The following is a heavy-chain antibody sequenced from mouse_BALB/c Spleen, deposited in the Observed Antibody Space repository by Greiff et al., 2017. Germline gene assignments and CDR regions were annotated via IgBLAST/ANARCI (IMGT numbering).Heavy chain of an antibody. CDR3: ARDGDYNEDYYAMDY. V-gene: IGHV5-17*02. Sequence: EVKLVESGGGLVQPGGSRKLSCAASGFTFSSFGMHWVRQAPEKGLEWVAYISSGSSTIYYADTVKGRYTISSDNPKNTLFLQMTSLRSEGTAMYYCARDGDYNEDYYAMDYWGQGTSVTVSS. D-gene: IGHD1-1*01. J-gene: IGHJ4*01. CDR2: ISSGSSTI. CDR1: GFTFSSFG.